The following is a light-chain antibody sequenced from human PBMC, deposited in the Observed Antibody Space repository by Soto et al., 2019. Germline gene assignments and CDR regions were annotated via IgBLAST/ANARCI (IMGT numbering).Light chain of an antibody. CDR3: CSYTTTTSRV. CDR2: EVS. J-gene: IGLJ1*01. CDR1: SSDVGHYNY. Sequence: QSALTQPASVSGSPGQSITISCTGTSSDVGHYNYVSWYQQHPGNAPKLVIYEVSIRASGVSDRFSGSKSGNTASLTISGLQAEDEADYYCCSYTTTTSRVFGTGTKLTVL. V-gene: IGLV2-14*03.